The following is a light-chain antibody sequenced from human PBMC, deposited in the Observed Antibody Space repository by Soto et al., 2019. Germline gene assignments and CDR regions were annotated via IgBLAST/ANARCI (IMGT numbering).Light chain of an antibody. Sequence: EIVLTQSPGTLSLSPGESATLSCRASQGIGRYLAWFQQKPGQPPRLLIYDASTRATGIPGRFSGSGSGTAFTLTLSRLEPEDFAVYYCHQRSNWPLTFGPGTKVEI. CDR1: QGIGRY. J-gene: IGKJ3*01. CDR3: HQRSNWPLT. CDR2: DAS. V-gene: IGKV3-11*01.